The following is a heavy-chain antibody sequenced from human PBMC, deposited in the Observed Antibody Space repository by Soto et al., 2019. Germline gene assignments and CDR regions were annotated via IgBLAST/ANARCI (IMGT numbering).Heavy chain of an antibody. CDR3: ARGPQPGIAVAGLSVGDYGMDV. D-gene: IGHD6-19*01. V-gene: IGHV4-34*01. CDR2: INHSGST. J-gene: IGHJ6*02. CDR1: GGAFSGYY. Sequence: SDTLSLTFAVYGGAFSGYYWSWIRQPPGKGLEWIGEINHSGSTNYNPSLKSRVTISVDTSKNQFSLKLSSVTAADTAVYYCARGPQPGIAVAGLSVGDYGMDVWGQGTKVSVSS.